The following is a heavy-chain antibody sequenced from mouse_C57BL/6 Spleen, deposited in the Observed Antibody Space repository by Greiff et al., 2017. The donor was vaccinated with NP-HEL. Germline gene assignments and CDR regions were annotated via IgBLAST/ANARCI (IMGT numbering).Heavy chain of an antibody. V-gene: IGHV14-4*01. Sequence: EVQLQQSGAELVRPGASVKLSCTASGFNIKDDYMHWVKQRPEQALEWIGWIDPENGDTEYASKFQGKATITADTSSNTAYLQLSSLTSEDTAVYYCTRGSNYGGLYYFDYWGQGTTLTVSS. CDR3: TRGSNYGGLYYFDY. CDR2: IDPENGDT. D-gene: IGHD2-5*01. CDR1: GFNIKDDY. J-gene: IGHJ2*01.